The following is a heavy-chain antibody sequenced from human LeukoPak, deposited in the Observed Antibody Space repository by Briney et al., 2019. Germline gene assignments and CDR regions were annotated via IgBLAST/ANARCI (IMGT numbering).Heavy chain of an antibody. V-gene: IGHV4-31*03. CDR2: IYYSGST. Sequence: SETLSLTCTVSGGSISSGGYYWSWIRQHPGKGLEWIGYIYYSGSTYYNLSLKSRVTISVDTSKNQFSLKLSSVTAADTAVYYCARNLKITQDYYYYGMDVWGQGTTVTVSS. D-gene: IGHD3-10*01. CDR1: GGSISSGGYY. CDR3: ARNLKITQDYYYYGMDV. J-gene: IGHJ6*02.